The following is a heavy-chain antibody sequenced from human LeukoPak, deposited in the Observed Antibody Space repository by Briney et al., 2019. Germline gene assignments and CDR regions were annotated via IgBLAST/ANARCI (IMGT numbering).Heavy chain of an antibody. CDR2: INSNSGGT. CDR3: AGDRGPEWWGSFDC. V-gene: IGHV1-2*02. D-gene: IGHD3-16*01. Sequence: GASVKVSCKASGYTFTGYYIHWVRLAPGQGLQWMGWINSNSGGTNYAQKFQGRVTMTRDTSISTAYMDLSSLISDDTAVYYCAGDRGPEWWGSFDCWGQGTLVTVSS. CDR1: GYTFTGYY. J-gene: IGHJ4*02.